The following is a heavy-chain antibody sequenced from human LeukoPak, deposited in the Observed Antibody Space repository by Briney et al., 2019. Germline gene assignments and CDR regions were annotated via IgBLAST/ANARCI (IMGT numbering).Heavy chain of an antibody. CDR2: IYTSGST. CDR3: ARARRIIDY. Sequence: PSETLSLTCTVSGGSISSGSYYWRWIRQPAGKGLEWIGRIYTSGSTNYNPSLKSRVTISVDTSKNQFSLKLSSVTAADTAVYYCARARRIIDYWGQGTLVTVSS. CDR1: GGSISSGSYY. D-gene: IGHD2-15*01. J-gene: IGHJ4*02. V-gene: IGHV4-61*02.